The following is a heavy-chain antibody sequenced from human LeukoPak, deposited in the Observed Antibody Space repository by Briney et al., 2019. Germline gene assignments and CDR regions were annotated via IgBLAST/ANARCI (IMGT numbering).Heavy chain of an antibody. CDR3: ARDHKYSSGRFDP. Sequence: GRSLRLSCAASGFTFSSYGMHWVRQAPGKGLEWVAVISYDGSNKYYADSVKGRFTISRDNSKNTLYLQMNSLRAEDTAVYYCARDHKYSSGRFDPWGQGTLVTVSS. CDR1: GFTFSSYG. J-gene: IGHJ5*02. D-gene: IGHD6-25*01. CDR2: ISYDGSNK. V-gene: IGHV3-30*03.